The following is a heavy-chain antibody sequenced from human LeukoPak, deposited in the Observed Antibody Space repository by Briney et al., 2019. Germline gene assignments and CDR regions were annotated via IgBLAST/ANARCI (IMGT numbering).Heavy chain of an antibody. CDR3: ARRPLNYYDSSGFLLTFFDY. Sequence: SETLSLTCTVSGGSISSSSYFWGWIRLPPGKGLEWIRTISYSGSTYYNPSLKSRVTISVDTSKSQFSLKLNSVTAADTAVYCCARRPLNYYDSSGFLLTFFDYWGQGTLVTVSS. CDR1: GGSISSSSYF. CDR2: ISYSGST. J-gene: IGHJ4*02. D-gene: IGHD3-22*01. V-gene: IGHV4-39*01.